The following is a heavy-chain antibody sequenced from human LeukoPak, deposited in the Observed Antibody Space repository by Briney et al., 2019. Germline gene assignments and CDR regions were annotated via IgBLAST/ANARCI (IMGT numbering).Heavy chain of an antibody. CDR3: AREIIAAAIPGDY. J-gene: IGHJ4*02. D-gene: IGHD6-13*01. V-gene: IGHV1-18*01. Sequence: ASVKVSCKASGYTFNTYGITWVRQAPGQGLEWMGWISGYNGKTKYAQKLQDRVTMTTDTSTTTAYMELRSLRSDDTAVYYCAREIIAAAIPGDYWGQGTLVTVSS. CDR2: ISGYNGKT. CDR1: GYTFNTYG.